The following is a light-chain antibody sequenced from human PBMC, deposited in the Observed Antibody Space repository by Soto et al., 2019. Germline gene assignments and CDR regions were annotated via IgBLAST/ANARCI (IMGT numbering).Light chain of an antibody. V-gene: IGLV1-40*01. CDR2: GNS. CDR3: QSYDSSLSGWV. Sequence: QSVRTQPPSVSGAPGQRVTISCTGSSSNIGAGYDVHWYQQLPGTAPKLLIYGNSNRPSGVPDRFSGSKSGTSASLAITGLQAEYEADYYCQSYDSSLSGWVFGGGTKLTVL. CDR1: SSNIGAGYD. J-gene: IGLJ3*02.